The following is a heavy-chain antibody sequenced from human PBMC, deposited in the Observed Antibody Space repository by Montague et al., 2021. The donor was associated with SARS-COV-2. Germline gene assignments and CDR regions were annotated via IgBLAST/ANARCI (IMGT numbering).Heavy chain of an antibody. V-gene: IGHV3-23*03. Sequence: SLRLSCAASGFTFNNYAMTWVRQAPGKGLEWVSIIYSDGSSTYYADSLKGRFTISRDNSKNTLYLQMNHLRAEDTAVYSCTQGGSNLYELDGFDAWGQGTPVTVSS. J-gene: IGHJ4*02. CDR3: TQGGSNLYELDGFDA. D-gene: IGHD3-16*01. CDR1: GFTFNNYA. CDR2: IYSDGSST.